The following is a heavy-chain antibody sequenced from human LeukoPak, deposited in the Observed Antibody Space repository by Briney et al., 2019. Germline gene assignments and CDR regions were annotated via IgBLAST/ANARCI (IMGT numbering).Heavy chain of an antibody. D-gene: IGHD3-9*01. V-gene: IGHV3-23*01. CDR1: GFTFSNYA. CDR2: ITGSGGNT. J-gene: IGHJ4*02. Sequence: GGSLRLSCAASGFTFSNYAMSWVRQAPGKGLEWVSAITGSGGNTYYADSVKGRFTISRVNSKNTVFLQMNSLRAEDTAVYYFAKWGDYDVLTGYYVTDYWGKGTLVTVSS. CDR3: AKWGDYDVLTGYYVTDY.